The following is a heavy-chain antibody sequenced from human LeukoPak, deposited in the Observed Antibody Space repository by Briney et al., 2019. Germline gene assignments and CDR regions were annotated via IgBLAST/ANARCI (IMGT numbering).Heavy chain of an antibody. D-gene: IGHD6-19*01. V-gene: IGHV3-30*18. CDR3: AKGYTSTPDY. CDR1: GFTFSSYG. J-gene: IGHJ4*02. CDR2: ISLDGSNK. Sequence: PGGSLRLSCAASGFTFSSYGMPWVRQAPGKGLEWVAVISLDGSNKYYADSVRGRFTISRDNSKNTLYLQMNSLRADDTAVYYCAKGYTSTPDYWGQGTLVTVSS.